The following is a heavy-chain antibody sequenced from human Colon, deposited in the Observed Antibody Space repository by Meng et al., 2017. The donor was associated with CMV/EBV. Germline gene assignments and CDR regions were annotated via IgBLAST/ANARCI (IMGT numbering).Heavy chain of an antibody. CDR2: ITGASTNT. Sequence: GESLKISCVASGFTFNKYDMNWVRQAPGKGLEWVSTITGASTNTNYAESVKGRFTVSRDDSRNTVLLQMNIVRAEDTAVYYCARGHYYQDSSDYYPLPLIDYAMDVWGQGTTVTVSS. V-gene: IGHV3-23*01. D-gene: IGHD3-22*01. CDR1: GFTFNKYD. J-gene: IGHJ6*02. CDR3: ARGHYYQDSSDYYPLPLIDYAMDV.